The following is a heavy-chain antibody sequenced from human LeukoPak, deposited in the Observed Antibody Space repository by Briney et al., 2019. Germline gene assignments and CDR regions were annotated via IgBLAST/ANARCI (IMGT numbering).Heavy chain of an antibody. V-gene: IGHV4-34*01. CDR2: INHGGST. J-gene: IGHJ1*01. CDR1: GGSFSGYY. Sequence: NASETLSLTCAVYGGSFSGYYWTWIRQPPGKGLEWIGEINHGGSTNYNPSLKSRVTISIDTSKNQFSLKLSSVAAADTAVYYCARYLDYGGNSRVFQHWGQGTLVTVSS. CDR3: ARYLDYGGNSRVFQH. D-gene: IGHD4-23*01.